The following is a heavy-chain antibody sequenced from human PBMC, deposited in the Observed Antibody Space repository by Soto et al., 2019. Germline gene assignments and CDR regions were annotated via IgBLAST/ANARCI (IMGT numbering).Heavy chain of an antibody. CDR1: GFTFSSYG. V-gene: IGHV3-30*18. D-gene: IGHD5-12*01. J-gene: IGHJ6*02. Sequence: QVQLVESGGGVVQPGRSLRLSCAASGFTFSSYGMHWVRQAPGKGLEWVAVISYDGSNKYYADSVKGRFTISRDNSKNTLYLQMNSLRDEDTAVYYCAKGEGDGYHYYYYGMDVWGQGTTVTVSS. CDR3: AKGEGDGYHYYYYGMDV. CDR2: ISYDGSNK.